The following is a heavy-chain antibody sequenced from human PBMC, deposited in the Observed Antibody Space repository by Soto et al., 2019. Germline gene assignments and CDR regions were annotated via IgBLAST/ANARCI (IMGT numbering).Heavy chain of an antibody. Sequence: QVQLVESGGGVVQPGRSLRLSCAASGFNFSSYVMHWVRQTPGKGLEWVAVIRYDGGNKYYADSVKGRFTISRDNSKNTLYLQMNSLRAEDTAVYYCARDGQWLPLDGLRSSNYFDYWGQGTLVTVSS. V-gene: IGHV3-33*01. CDR3: ARDGQWLPLDGLRSSNYFDY. D-gene: IGHD6-19*01. J-gene: IGHJ4*02. CDR2: IRYDGGNK. CDR1: GFNFSSYV.